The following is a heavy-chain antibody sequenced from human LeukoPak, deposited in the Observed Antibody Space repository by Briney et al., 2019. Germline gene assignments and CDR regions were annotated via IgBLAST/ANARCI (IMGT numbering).Heavy chain of an antibody. J-gene: IGHJ4*02. Sequence: SETLSLTCTVSGGSISSYYWSWIRQPPGKGLLWIGSIYYGGGTYYNPSLKSRVTISVDTSKNQFSLKLSSVSASDTAVYYCARYAVEYRGTYFDYWGQGTLVTVSS. CDR1: GGSISSYY. V-gene: IGHV4-39*01. D-gene: IGHD1-26*01. CDR3: ARYAVEYRGTYFDY. CDR2: IYYGGGT.